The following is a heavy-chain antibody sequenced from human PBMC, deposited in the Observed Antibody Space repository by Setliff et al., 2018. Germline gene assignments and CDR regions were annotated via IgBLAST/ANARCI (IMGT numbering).Heavy chain of an antibody. J-gene: IGHJ6*03. D-gene: IGHD6-19*01. Sequence: SETLSLTCAVSGYSISSGYYWGWIRQPPGKGLEWIGSIYHSGSTYYNPSLKSRVTMSTDTSKNQFSLKLNSVTAADMAVYYCAREQWLDPPGYYYMDGWAKGTTVTVSS. CDR3: AREQWLDPPGYYYMDG. V-gene: IGHV4-38-2*02. CDR2: IYHSGST. CDR1: GYSISSGYY.